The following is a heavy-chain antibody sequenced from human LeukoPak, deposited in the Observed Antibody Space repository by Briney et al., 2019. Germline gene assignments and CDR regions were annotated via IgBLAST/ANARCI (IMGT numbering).Heavy chain of an antibody. V-gene: IGHV4-39*07. Sequence: SETLSLTCTVSGAFISSSDYYWGWIRQPPGKGLEWIASIYFSGTTYYNPSLKSRVTISVDTSKNQFSLRLNSVTAADTAVYYCARVVADHGDYRAFDIWGQGTTVTVSS. J-gene: IGHJ3*02. CDR3: ARVVADHGDYRAFDI. D-gene: IGHD4-17*01. CDR1: GAFISSSDYY. CDR2: IYFSGTT.